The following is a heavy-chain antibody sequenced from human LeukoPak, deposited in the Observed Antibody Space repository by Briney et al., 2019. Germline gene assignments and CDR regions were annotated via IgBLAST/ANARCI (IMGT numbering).Heavy chain of an antibody. Sequence: SETLSLTCAVYGGSFSGYYWSWIRQPPGKGLEWIGEINHSGSTNYNPSLKSRVTISVDTSKNQFSLKLSSVTAADTAVYYCARFDGVVPAAPRGYYYYGMGVWGQGTTVTGSS. V-gene: IGHV4-34*01. D-gene: IGHD2-2*01. CDR2: INHSGST. CDR3: ARFDGVVPAAPRGYYYYGMGV. J-gene: IGHJ6*02. CDR1: GGSFSGYY.